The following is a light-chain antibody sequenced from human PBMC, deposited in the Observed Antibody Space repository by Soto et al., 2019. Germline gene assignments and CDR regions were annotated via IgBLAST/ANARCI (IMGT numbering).Light chain of an antibody. CDR1: QGISIH. J-gene: IGKJ1*01. CDR2: AAS. Sequence: DIQSTQSPSVLSSSVGDRVTISCRASQGISIHLAWYQQKPGKAPKLLIYAASTLESGAPSRFSGSGSGTEFTLTISSLQPEDFATYYCIQDFISPLTVGQGTKVDIK. CDR3: IQDFISPLT. V-gene: IGKV1-9*01.